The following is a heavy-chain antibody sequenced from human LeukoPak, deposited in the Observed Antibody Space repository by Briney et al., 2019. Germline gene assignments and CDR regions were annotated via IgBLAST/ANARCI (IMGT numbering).Heavy chain of an antibody. CDR3: ATRGTLGGSGSYGLDH. J-gene: IGHJ4*02. D-gene: IGHD3-10*01. V-gene: IGHV3-23*01. CDR2: ISRSGDNT. Sequence: GGSLRLSCAASGFTFSSYAMSWVRQAPGKGLEWDSAISRSGDNTYYADSLKGRFTISRDNSKNTPYLQMNSLRDEDTAVYYCATRGTLGGSGSYGLDHWGQGTLVTVSS. CDR1: GFTFSSYA.